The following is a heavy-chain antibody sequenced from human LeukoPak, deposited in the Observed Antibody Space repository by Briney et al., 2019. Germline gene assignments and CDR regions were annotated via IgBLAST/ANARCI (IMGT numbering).Heavy chain of an antibody. D-gene: IGHD6-13*01. V-gene: IGHV4-31*03. Sequence: SETLSLTCTVSGGSISSGGYYWSWIRQHPGRGLEWIGYIYYSGSTYYNPSLKSRVTISVDTSKNQFSLKLSSVTAADTAVYYCARDPTAAAGINWGQGTLVTVSS. CDR1: GGSISSGGYY. CDR2: IYYSGST. CDR3: ARDPTAAAGIN. J-gene: IGHJ4*02.